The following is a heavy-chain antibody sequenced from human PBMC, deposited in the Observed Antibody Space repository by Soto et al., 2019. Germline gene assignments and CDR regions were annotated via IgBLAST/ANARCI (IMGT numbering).Heavy chain of an antibody. CDR3: ATGGDTAKDGY. D-gene: IGHD5-18*01. Sequence: VQLVESGGGLVQPGGSLRLSCAGSGFTVTDNHMTWVRQAPGRGPEWVSTIYYNGNTFHADSVWGRFTISRDTSKNMLFPQMNSLRAEDTAVYYCATGGDTAKDGYWGQGTLVTVSS. V-gene: IGHV3-53*01. J-gene: IGHJ4*02. CDR1: GFTVTDNH. CDR2: IYYNGNT.